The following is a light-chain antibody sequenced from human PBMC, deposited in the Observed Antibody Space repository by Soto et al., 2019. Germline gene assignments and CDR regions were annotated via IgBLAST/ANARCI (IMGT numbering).Light chain of an antibody. J-gene: IGLJ1*01. V-gene: IGLV2-14*03. CDR1: NNDVGGYNY. CDR2: DVS. CDR3: TSFTGGNIPYA. Sequence: QSVLTQPASVSGSPGQSITISCTGTNNDVGGYNYVSWYQQFPGEAPRLVIYDVSHRPSGVSDRLSGSRSGNTASLTISELQAEDEADYYCTSFTGGNIPYALGTGTKVTVL.